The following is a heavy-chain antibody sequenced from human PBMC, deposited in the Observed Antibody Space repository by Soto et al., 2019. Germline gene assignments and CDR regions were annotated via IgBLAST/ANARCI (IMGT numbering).Heavy chain of an antibody. J-gene: IGHJ3*01. CDR2: ISDSGGRT. CDR1: GFTFSSSV. Sequence: GSLRLSCAASGFTFSSSVIAWVRPAPGKGLEWVAAISDSGGRTHYADSVKGRFTISRDNSRNTVYLQMNSLRAEDTAIYYCAKEGHSSGKAGAFDFWGQGTLVTVSS. V-gene: IGHV3-23*01. D-gene: IGHD3-22*01. CDR3: AKEGHSSGKAGAFDF.